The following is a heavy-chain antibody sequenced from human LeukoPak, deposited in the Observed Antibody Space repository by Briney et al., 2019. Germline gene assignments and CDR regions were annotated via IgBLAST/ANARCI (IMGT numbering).Heavy chain of an antibody. D-gene: IGHD2-2*02. CDR1: GFTFSDYY. J-gene: IGHJ4*02. CDR3: ARDQIGIVVVPAAIGY. CDR2: ISSRGSTI. Sequence: GGSLRLSCEASGFTFSDYYMTWIRQAPGKGLEWVSYISSRGSTIYYADSVKGRFTISRDNSKNTLYLQMNSLRAEDTAVYYCARDQIGIVVVPAAIGYWGQGTLVTVSS. V-gene: IGHV3-11*04.